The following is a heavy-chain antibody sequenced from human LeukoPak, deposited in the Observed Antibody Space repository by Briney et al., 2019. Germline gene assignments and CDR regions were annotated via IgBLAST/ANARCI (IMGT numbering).Heavy chain of an antibody. CDR2: INPNSGGT. J-gene: IGHJ4*02. D-gene: IGHD5-12*01. CDR3: ARVGRGYSGDFDY. CDR1: GYTFTCYY. Sequence: GASVKVSCKASGYTFTCYYMHWVRQAPGQGLEWMGWINPNSGGTNYAQKFQGRVTMTRDTSISTAYMELSRLRSDDTAVYYCARVGRGYSGDFDYWGQGTLVTVSS. V-gene: IGHV1-2*02.